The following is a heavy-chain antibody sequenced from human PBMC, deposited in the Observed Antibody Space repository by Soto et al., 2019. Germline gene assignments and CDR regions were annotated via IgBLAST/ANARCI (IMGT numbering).Heavy chain of an antibody. Sequence: QVQLVQSGAEVKKPGSSVKVSCKASGGTFSSYAISWVRQVPGQGLEWMGGIIPIFGTANYAQKYQGRVTCTADESTSTAYMELSSRRSEDTAVYYCWRPYCSSTSCYHHYYYVMDVWCQGTTVTVSS. D-gene: IGHD2-2*01. J-gene: IGHJ6*02. V-gene: IGHV1-69*01. CDR3: WRPYCSSTSCYHHYYYVMDV. CDR1: GGTFSSYA. CDR2: IIPIFGTA.